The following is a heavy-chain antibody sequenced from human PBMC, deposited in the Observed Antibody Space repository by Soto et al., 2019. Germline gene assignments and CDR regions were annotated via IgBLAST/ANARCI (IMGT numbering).Heavy chain of an antibody. D-gene: IGHD6-19*01. V-gene: IGHV4-39*01. J-gene: IGHJ4*02. CDR2: IHYSGST. Sequence: SETPSLTCTVSGGSIRDTIYYWGWIRQPPGKGLEWIGSIHYSGSTHYNPSLKSRVTISVDPSKSQFSLNLTSVTPADTSVYYCARRMRAVAAPLAYWGQGTVVTVSS. CDR3: ARRMRAVAAPLAY. CDR1: GGSIRDTIYY.